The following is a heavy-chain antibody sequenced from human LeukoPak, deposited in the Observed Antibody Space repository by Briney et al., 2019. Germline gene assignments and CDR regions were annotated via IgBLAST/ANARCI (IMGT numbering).Heavy chain of an antibody. CDR3: ARVRGYSYDRRFDY. CDR2: INHSGST. Sequence: SETLSLTCAVYGGSFSGYYWSWIRQPPGKGLEWIGEINHSGSTNYNPSLKSRVTIPVDTSKNQFSLKLSSVTAVDTAVYYCARVRGYSYDRRFDYWGQGTLVTVSS. D-gene: IGHD5-18*01. V-gene: IGHV4-34*01. CDR1: GGSFSGYY. J-gene: IGHJ4*02.